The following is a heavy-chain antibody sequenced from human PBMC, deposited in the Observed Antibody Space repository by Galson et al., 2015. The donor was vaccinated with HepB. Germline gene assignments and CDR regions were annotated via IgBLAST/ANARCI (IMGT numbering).Heavy chain of an antibody. CDR1: GGTFSSYA. D-gene: IGHD6-6*01. V-gene: IGHV1-69*13. CDR2: IIPIFGTA. Sequence: SVKVSCKASGGTFSSYAISWVRQAPGQGLEWMGGIIPIFGTANYAQKFQGRVTITADESTSTAYMELSSLRSEDTAVYYCARVEGIAARDTHWYFDLWGRGTLVTVSS. CDR3: ARVEGIAARDTHWYFDL. J-gene: IGHJ2*01.